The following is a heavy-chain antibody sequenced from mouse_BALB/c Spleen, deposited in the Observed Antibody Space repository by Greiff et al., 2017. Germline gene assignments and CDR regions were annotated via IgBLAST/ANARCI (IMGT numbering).Heavy chain of an antibody. CDR3: ARIYDGYYFDY. Sequence: DVHLVESGGGLVKPGGSLKLSCAASGFTFSSYAMSWVRQTPEKRLEWVASISSGGSTYYPDSVKGRFTISRDNARNILYLQMSSLRSEDTAMYYCARIYDGYYFDYWGQGTTLTVSS. V-gene: IGHV5-6-5*01. D-gene: IGHD2-3*01. J-gene: IGHJ2*01. CDR1: GFTFSSYA. CDR2: ISSGGST.